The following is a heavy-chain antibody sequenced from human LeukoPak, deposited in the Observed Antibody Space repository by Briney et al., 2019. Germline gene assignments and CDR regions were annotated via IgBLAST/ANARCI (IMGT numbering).Heavy chain of an antibody. CDR1: GYTLTELS. V-gene: IGHV1-24*01. CDR2: FDPEDGET. CDR3: ATAVYPPMVRGVRAFDI. D-gene: IGHD3-10*01. J-gene: IGHJ3*02. Sequence: ASVKVSCKVSGYTLTELSMHWVRQAPGKGLEWMGGFDPEDGETIYAQKFQGRVTMTEDTSTDTAYMELSSLRSEDTAVYYCATAVYPPMVRGVRAFDIWGQGTMVTVSS.